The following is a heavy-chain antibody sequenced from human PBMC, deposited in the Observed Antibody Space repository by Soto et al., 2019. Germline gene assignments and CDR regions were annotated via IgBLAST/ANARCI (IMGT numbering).Heavy chain of an antibody. V-gene: IGHV1-69*13. CDR3: AREAKLGPTHLARYSYGMDV. J-gene: IGHJ6*02. D-gene: IGHD7-27*01. CDR2: IIPIFGTA. CDR1: GGTFSSYA. Sequence: GASVKVSCKASGGTFSSYAISWVRQAPGQGLEWMGGIIPIFGTANYAQKFQGRVTITADESTSTAYMELSSLRSEDTAVYYCAREAKLGPTHLARYSYGMDVWGQGTTVTVSS.